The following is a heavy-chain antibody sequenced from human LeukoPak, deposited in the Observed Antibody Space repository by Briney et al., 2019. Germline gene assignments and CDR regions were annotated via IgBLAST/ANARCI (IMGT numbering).Heavy chain of an antibody. J-gene: IGHJ4*02. Sequence: PGGSLRLSCAASGFTFSSYGMHWVRQAPGKGLEWVSIIWYDGSNEYYADSVKGRFIITRDNSKNTLYLQMNSLRAEDTAVYFCARVISGTGRLDHWGQGTLVIVSS. D-gene: IGHD1-14*01. CDR2: IWYDGSNE. CDR3: ARVISGTGRLDH. V-gene: IGHV3-33*01. CDR1: GFTFSSYG.